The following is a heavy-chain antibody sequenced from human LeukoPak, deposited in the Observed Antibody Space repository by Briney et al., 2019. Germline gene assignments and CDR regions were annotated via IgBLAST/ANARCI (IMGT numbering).Heavy chain of an antibody. CDR3: LTGPNFDY. CDR1: GYTFTNYY. V-gene: IGHV1-46*01. Sequence: GASVKVSCKASGYTFTNYYMHWVRQAPGQGLEWMGIINPGDGSTTYTQKFQGRDTMTRDMSTSTVYMDLSSLTSEDTAVYYCLTGPNFDYWGQGTLVAVSS. D-gene: IGHD3-9*01. CDR2: INPGDGST. J-gene: IGHJ4*02.